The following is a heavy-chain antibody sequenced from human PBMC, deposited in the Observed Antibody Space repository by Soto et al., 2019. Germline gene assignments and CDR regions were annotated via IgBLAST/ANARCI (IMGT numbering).Heavy chain of an antibody. V-gene: IGHV3-11*01. Sequence: GGSLRLSCAASGFTFSDYYMNWIRQAPGKGLEWVSYISNSGRTIYYADSVKGRFTISRDNSKHTLFLLMNGLRADDAAVYYCAASESYHKAAYWGQGALVTVSS. J-gene: IGHJ4*02. D-gene: IGHD3-10*01. CDR3: AASESYHKAAY. CDR2: ISNSGRTI. CDR1: GFTFSDYY.